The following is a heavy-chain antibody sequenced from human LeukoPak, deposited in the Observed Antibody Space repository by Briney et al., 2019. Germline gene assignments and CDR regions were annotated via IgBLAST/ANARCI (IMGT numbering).Heavy chain of an antibody. V-gene: IGHV1-8*01. CDR1: GYTFTSYD. CDR2: MNPTSGHT. D-gene: IGHD3-10*01. Sequence: GASVKVSCKPSGYTFTSYDINWVRQATGQGLEWMGWMNPTSGHTGYAQNFQGRVTMTRDTSISTAYMEMNSLTSEDTAVYYCARSPVGVRKKHDFWGQGTLVIVSS. J-gene: IGHJ4*02. CDR3: ARSPVGVRKKHDF.